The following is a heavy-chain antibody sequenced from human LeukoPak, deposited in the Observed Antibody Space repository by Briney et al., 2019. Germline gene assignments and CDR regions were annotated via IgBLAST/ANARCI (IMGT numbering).Heavy chain of an antibody. CDR2: VNSDGSTT. Sequence: GGSLRLSCAASGFTFSSFWMHWVRQAPGKGLVWVSRVNSDGSTTNYADSVKGRFTISRDNAKNSLYLQMNSLRAEDTALYYCATSKGSSHYFDYWSQGTLVTVSS. V-gene: IGHV3-74*01. J-gene: IGHJ4*02. D-gene: IGHD6-13*01. CDR3: ATSKGSSHYFDY. CDR1: GFTFSSFW.